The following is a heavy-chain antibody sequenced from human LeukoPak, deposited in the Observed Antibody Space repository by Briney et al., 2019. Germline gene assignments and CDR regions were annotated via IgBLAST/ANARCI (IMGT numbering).Heavy chain of an antibody. CDR3: ARDKGSGWPDY. V-gene: IGHV3-21*01. CDR2: ISSSNSYI. CDR1: GFTFSSYS. J-gene: IGHJ4*02. Sequence: GGSLRLSCAASGFTFSSYSMNWVRQAPGKGLEWVSSISSSNSYIYYADSVKGRFTISRDNAKNSLYLQMNSLRAEDTAVYYCARDKGSGWPDYWGQGTLVTVSS. D-gene: IGHD6-19*01.